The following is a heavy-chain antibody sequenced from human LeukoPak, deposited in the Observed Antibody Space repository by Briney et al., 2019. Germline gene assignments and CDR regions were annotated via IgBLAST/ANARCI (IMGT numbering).Heavy chain of an antibody. CDR1: GFTFSSYA. V-gene: IGHV3-30-3*01. J-gene: IGHJ4*02. D-gene: IGHD3-22*01. CDR3: ARVSYYYDSSGYSLSY. CDR2: ISYDGSNK. Sequence: GRSLRLSCAASGFTFSSYAMHWVRQAPGKGLEWVAVISYDGSNKYYADSVKGRFTISRDNSKNTLYLQMNSLRAEDTAVYYCARVSYYYDSSGYSLSYWGQGTLVTVSS.